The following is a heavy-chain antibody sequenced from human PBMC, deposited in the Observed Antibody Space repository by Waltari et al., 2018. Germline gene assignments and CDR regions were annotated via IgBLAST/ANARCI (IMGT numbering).Heavy chain of an antibody. Sequence: QLQLQESGPGLVKPSETLSLTCTVSGGSIRSTTYYWGWVRQSPGKGLEWRASIYYGGTTQYSTSRSRRVTISVETSKNQFSRKLTASPAADSAVVNCARQGSDGYGGFDYWGQGTLVTVSS. CDR3: ARQGSDGYGGFDY. CDR1: GGSIRSTTYY. V-gene: IGHV4-39*01. J-gene: IGHJ4*02. D-gene: IGHD5-18*01. CDR2: IYYGGTT.